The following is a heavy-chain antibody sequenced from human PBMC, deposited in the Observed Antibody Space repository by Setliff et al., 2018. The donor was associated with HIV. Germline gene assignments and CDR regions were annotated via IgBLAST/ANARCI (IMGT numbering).Heavy chain of an antibody. J-gene: IGHJ6*03. D-gene: IGHD5-18*01. CDR3: ARHNTGYSYGYDYYYYYMDV. V-gene: IGHV4-34*01. Sequence: SETLSLTCAVYGGSFSEYYWSWIRQSPGKGLEWIGEINHSGSTYYNPSLKSRVTISVDTSKNQFSLKLSSVTAADTAVYYCARHNTGYSYGYDYYYYYMDVWGKGTTVTVSS. CDR1: GGSFSEYY. CDR2: INHSGST.